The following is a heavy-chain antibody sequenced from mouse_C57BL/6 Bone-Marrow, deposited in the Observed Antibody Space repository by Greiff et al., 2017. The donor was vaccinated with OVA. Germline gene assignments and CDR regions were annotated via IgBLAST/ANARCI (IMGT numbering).Heavy chain of an antibody. J-gene: IGHJ4*01. Sequence: VQLQESGPELVKPGASVKLSCKASGYTFTSYWMHWVKQRPGQGLEWIGMIHPNSGSTNYNEKFKSKATLTVDKSSSTAYMQLSSLTSEDSAVYYCANYAHYAMDYWGQGTSVTVSS. D-gene: IGHD2-4*01. CDR3: ANYAHYAMDY. V-gene: IGHV1-64*01. CDR2: IHPNSGST. CDR1: GYTFTSYW.